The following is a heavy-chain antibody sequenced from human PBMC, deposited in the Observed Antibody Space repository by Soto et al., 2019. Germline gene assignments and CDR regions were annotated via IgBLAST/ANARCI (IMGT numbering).Heavy chain of an antibody. V-gene: IGHV1-69*13. J-gene: IGHJ4*02. CDR2: IIPIFGTA. CDR3: ARSSIAETARISFDY. D-gene: IGHD6-6*01. Sequence: SVKVSCKASGGTFSSYAISWVRQAPGQGLEWMGGIIPIFGTANYAQKFQGRVTITADESTSTAYMELSSLRSEDTAVYYCARSSIAETARISFDYWGQGTLVTGSS. CDR1: GGTFSSYA.